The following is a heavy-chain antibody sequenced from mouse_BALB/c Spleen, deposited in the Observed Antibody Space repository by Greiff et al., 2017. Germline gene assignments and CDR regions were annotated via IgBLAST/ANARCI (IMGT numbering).Heavy chain of an antibody. Sequence: VKLQESGPGLVAPSQSLSITCTVSGFSLTSYGVHWVRQPPGKGLEWLGVIWAGGSTNYNSALMSRLSISKDNSKSQVFLKMNSLQTDDTAMYYCARGYGNYYAMDYWGQGTSVTVSS. J-gene: IGHJ4*01. CDR1: GFSLTSYG. CDR3: ARGYGNYYAMDY. D-gene: IGHD2-1*01. V-gene: IGHV2-9*02. CDR2: IWAGGST.